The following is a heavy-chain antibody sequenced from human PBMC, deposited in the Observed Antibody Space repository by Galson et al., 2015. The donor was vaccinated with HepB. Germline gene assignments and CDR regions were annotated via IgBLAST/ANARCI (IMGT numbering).Heavy chain of an antibody. CDR3: AKEDSWNYVGGDAFEI. J-gene: IGHJ3*02. V-gene: IGHV3-9*01. CDR2: ISWNSGSI. CDR1: GFTFDDYA. D-gene: IGHD1-7*01. Sequence: SLRLSCAASGFTFDDYAMHWVRQAPGKGLEWVSGISWNSGSIDYADSVKGRFTISRDNAKNSLYLQMNSLRAEDTALYYCAKEDSWNYVGGDAFEIWGQGTMVTVSS.